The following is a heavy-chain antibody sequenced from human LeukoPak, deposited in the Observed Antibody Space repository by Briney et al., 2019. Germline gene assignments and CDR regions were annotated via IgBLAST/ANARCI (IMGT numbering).Heavy chain of an antibody. J-gene: IGHJ6*02. V-gene: IGHV3-33*01. CDR2: VWYAGSNK. D-gene: IGHD3-3*01. CDR1: GFTFSYYG. Sequence: GGSLRLSCAASGFTFSYYGIHWVRQAPGKGLEWVAVVWYAGSNKYYADSVKGRFTISRDNSKDTLWLQMNSLRAEDTAVYYCTTDAYDFGSMDVWGQGTTVTVSS. CDR3: TTDAYDFGSMDV.